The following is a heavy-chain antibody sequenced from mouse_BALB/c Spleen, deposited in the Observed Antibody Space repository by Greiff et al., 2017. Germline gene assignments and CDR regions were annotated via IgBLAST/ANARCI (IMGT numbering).Heavy chain of an antibody. CDR1: GYTFTSYW. D-gene: IGHD2-4*01. J-gene: IGHJ2*01. V-gene: IGHV1-69*02. Sequence: QVQLQQPGAELVRPGASVKLSCKASGYTFTSYWINWVKQRPGQGLEWIGNIYPSDSYTNYNQKFKDKATLTVDKSSSTAYMQLSSPTAEASAVYYWTRGDDDDGWYFDYWGQGTTLTVSS. CDR3: TRGDDDDGWYFDY. CDR2: IYPSDSYT.